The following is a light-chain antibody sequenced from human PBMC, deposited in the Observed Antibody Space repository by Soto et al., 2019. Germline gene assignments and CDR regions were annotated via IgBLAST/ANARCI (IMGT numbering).Light chain of an antibody. J-gene: IGKJ4*01. V-gene: IGKV3-15*01. CDR3: QQFSSYPLT. CDR2: GAS. Sequence: EIVMTQSPATLSVSPCERATLSCRASQSISSYLAWYQQKPGQAPRLLIYGASTRATDIPARFSGGGSGTDFTLTISRLEPEDFAVYYCQQFSSYPLTFGGVTKVDIK. CDR1: QSISSY.